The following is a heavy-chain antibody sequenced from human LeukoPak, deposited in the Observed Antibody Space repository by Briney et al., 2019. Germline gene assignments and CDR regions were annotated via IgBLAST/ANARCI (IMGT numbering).Heavy chain of an antibody. D-gene: IGHD1-14*01. Sequence: GGSLRLSCAASEFTFSIFWMSWVRQAPGKGLEWVANIKEDGSETYYVDSVRGRFTVSRDNDKNSLYLEMNSLRDEDTAVYYCLQYNSENTWGQGTLVTVSS. CDR2: IKEDGSET. CDR3: LQYNSENT. J-gene: IGHJ5*02. CDR1: EFTFSIFW. V-gene: IGHV3-7*01.